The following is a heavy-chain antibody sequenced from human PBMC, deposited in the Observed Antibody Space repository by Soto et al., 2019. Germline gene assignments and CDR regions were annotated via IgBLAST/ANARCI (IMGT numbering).Heavy chain of an antibody. V-gene: IGHV4-30-2*01. CDR2: IYHSGST. CDR3: APAGGLGAVAALS. Sequence: QLQLQESGSGLVKPSQTLSLTCAVSGGSISSGGYSWCWIRQPPGEGLEWIGYIYHSGSTYYTPALMSRVTVSVDRSKYQFSLKLSSVAAAVTAVYNWAPAGGLGAVAALSWGQGTQVTVSS. CDR1: GGSISSGGYS. D-gene: IGHD6-19*01. J-gene: IGHJ5*02.